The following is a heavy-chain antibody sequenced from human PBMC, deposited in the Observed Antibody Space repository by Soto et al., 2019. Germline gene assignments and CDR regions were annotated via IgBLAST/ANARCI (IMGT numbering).Heavy chain of an antibody. CDR1: GFTFSSYE. CDR2: ISSSGSTI. J-gene: IGHJ6*02. Sequence: LRLSCAASGFTFSSYEMNWVRQAPGKGLEWVSYISSSGSTIYYADSVKGRFTISRDNAKNSLYLQMNSLRAEDTAVYYCARDWVVVVPAARYYYYYGMDVWGQGTTVTVSS. CDR3: ARDWVVVVPAARYYYYYGMDV. V-gene: IGHV3-48*03. D-gene: IGHD2-2*01.